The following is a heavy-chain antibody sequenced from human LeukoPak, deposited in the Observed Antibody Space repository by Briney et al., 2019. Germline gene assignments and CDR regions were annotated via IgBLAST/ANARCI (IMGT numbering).Heavy chain of an antibody. J-gene: IGHJ3*02. CDR2: ISGSGGST. Sequence: GGSLRLSCAASGFTFSSYAMSWVRQAPGKGLEWVSAISGSGGSTYYADSVKGRFTISRDNSKNTLYLQMNSLRAVDTAVYYCTKGFTMVRGVINDAFDIWGQGTMVTVSS. D-gene: IGHD3-10*01. V-gene: IGHV3-23*01. CDR1: GFTFSSYA. CDR3: TKGFTMVRGVINDAFDI.